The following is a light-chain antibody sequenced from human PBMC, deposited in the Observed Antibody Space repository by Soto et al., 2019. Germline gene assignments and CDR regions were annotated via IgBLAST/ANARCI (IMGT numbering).Light chain of an antibody. CDR2: WAS. CDR3: QQYYSTLTWT. V-gene: IGKV4-1*01. Sequence: DIVMTQAPDYLAASLGERATINCKSSQSVLYSSNNKNYLAWYQQKPGQPPKLLIYWASTRESGVPDRFSGSGSGTDFTLTISSLQAEDVAVYYCQQYYSTLTWTFGQGTKVEIK. CDR1: QSVLYSSNNKNY. J-gene: IGKJ1*01.